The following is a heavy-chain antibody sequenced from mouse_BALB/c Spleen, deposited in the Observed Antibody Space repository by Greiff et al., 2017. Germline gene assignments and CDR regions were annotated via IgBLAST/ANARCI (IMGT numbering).Heavy chain of an antibody. J-gene: IGHJ4*01. Sequence: EVKVEESGGGLVQPGGSLRLSCATSGFTFTDYYMSWVRQPPGKALEWLGFIRNKANGYTTEYSASVKGRFTISRDNSQSILYLQMNTLRAEDSATYYCARITTYAMDYWGQGTSVTVSS. CDR3: ARITTYAMDY. CDR1: GFTFTDYY. CDR2: IRNKANGYTT. V-gene: IGHV7-3*02. D-gene: IGHD1-1*01.